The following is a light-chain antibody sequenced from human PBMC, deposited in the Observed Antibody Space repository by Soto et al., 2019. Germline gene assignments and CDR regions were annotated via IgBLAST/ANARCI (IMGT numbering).Light chain of an antibody. CDR3: CAYAGTRTHVV. V-gene: IGLV2-23*01. CDR1: STNVGSYNL. CDR2: EGS. J-gene: IGLJ2*01. Sequence: QSALTQPASVSGSPGQTITISCTGTSTNVGSYNLVSWYQQHPGKAPKLMIYEGSRRPSGVSNRFSGSKSGNSASLTISGLQSEDEADYYCCAYAGTRTHVVFGEGTKLTVL.